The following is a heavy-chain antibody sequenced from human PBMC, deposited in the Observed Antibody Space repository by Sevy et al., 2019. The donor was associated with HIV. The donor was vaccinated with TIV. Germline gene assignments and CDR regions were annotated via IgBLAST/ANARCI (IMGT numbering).Heavy chain of an antibody. V-gene: IGHV3-53*01. CDR2: IYSGGST. Sequence: GGSLRLSCVASGFSVRDNYMTWVRQAPGKGLEWVSLIYSGGSTYYADSVKGRFLISRVSSKNTLFLHMNSLRAGDTAVYYGARGGEAKDFDYWGRGTLVTVSS. CDR3: ARGGEAKDFDY. J-gene: IGHJ4*02. D-gene: IGHD3-16*01. CDR1: GFSVRDNY.